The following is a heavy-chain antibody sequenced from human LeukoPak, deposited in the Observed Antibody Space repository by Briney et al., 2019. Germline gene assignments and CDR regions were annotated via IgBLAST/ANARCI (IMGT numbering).Heavy chain of an antibody. CDR2: IHPSGST. Sequence: PSETLSLTCTVSGGSISSYYWSWIRQPPGKGLEWIGRIHPSGSTNYNPSLKSRVTLSVDTSKNQFSLKLSSVTAADTAVYYCARGRFSVATVDYWGQGTLVTVSS. D-gene: IGHD5-12*01. V-gene: IGHV4-4*07. J-gene: IGHJ4*02. CDR1: GGSISSYY. CDR3: ARGRFSVATVDY.